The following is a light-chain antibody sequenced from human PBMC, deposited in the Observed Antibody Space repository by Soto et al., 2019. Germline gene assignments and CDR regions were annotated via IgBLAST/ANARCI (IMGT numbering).Light chain of an antibody. V-gene: IGKV1D-12*01. CDR2: AAS. J-gene: IGKJ5*01. CDR1: QGVSNW. Sequence: DIQMTQSPSYVSASVGDRVTITCRASQGVSNWLVWYQQKEGKAPKLLMYAASTLQNGVPSRFSGRGSGTQFTLTTSSLQPEDFATYYCQQSNSFPFTFGQGTRLDIK. CDR3: QQSNSFPFT.